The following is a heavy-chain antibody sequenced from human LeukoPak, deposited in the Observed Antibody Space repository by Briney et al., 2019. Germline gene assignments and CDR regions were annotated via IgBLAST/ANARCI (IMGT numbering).Heavy chain of an antibody. CDR3: AKDEKWGPAGYYFDS. D-gene: IGHD2-2*01. CDR1: GFTLSSYA. V-gene: IGHV3-30*18. J-gene: IGHJ4*02. Sequence: QTGGSLRLSCAASGFTLSSYAMHWVRQAPGKGLEWVTVISTDAKDKKYADSVKGRFAISRDNFKNTLDLQMNSLRAEDTAVYYCAKDEKWGPAGYYFDSWGQGTLVTVSS. CDR2: ISTDAKDK.